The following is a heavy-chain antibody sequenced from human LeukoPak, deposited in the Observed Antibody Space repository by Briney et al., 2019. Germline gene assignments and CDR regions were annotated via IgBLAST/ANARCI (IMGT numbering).Heavy chain of an antibody. J-gene: IGHJ6*03. CDR1: GFTFSSYA. Sequence: GGSLRLSCAASGFTFSSYAMNWVRQAPGKGLEWVSAISGSGGSTYYADSVKGRFTISRDNSTNTLYLQMNSLRAEDTAVYYCAKGRAIFGVADYYYMDVWGKGTTVTVSS. D-gene: IGHD3-3*01. CDR3: AKGRAIFGVADYYYMDV. V-gene: IGHV3-23*01. CDR2: ISGSGGST.